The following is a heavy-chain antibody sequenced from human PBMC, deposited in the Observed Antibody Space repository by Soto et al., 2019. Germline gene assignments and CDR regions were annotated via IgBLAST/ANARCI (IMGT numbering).Heavy chain of an antibody. Sequence: TLSLTGAGSGCSFSDRGYCWIWLRPPPGKGLEWMRYIYHSGNTHYNPSLKSRITISIDTSTNRFSLNLTSVTAADTAVYFCARLRRESEKNYFDPWGQGALVTVSS. CDR2: IYHSGNT. D-gene: IGHD1-7*01. V-gene: IGHV4-30-2*05. J-gene: IGHJ5*02. CDR3: ARLRRESEKNYFDP. CDR1: GCSFSDRGYC.